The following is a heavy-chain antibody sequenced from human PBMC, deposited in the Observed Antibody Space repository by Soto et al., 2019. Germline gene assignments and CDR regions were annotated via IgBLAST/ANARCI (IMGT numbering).Heavy chain of an antibody. CDR2: IYYSGTT. V-gene: IGHV4-59*01. CDR1: GGPISSYF. J-gene: IGHJ4*02. Sequence: SETLSLTCTVSGGPISSYFWSWIRQPPGKGLEWIGYIYYSGTTNYNPSLKSRVSMSVDTSKNQFSLKLNSVTAADTAVYYCARRYCSGGSCYSGFDYWGQGTLVTVSS. D-gene: IGHD2-15*01. CDR3: ARRYCSGGSCYSGFDY.